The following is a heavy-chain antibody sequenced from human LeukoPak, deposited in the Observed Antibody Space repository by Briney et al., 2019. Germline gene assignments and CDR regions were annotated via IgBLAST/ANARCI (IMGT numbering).Heavy chain of an antibody. CDR1: GYTFTSYY. D-gene: IGHD2-21*02. CDR3: ARDSRVAYCGGDCYLSWFDP. J-gene: IGHJ5*02. CDR2: INPSGGST. V-gene: IGHV1-46*01. Sequence: GASVKVSCKASGYTFTSYYMHWVRQAPGQGLEWMGIINPSGGSTSYAQKFQGRVTMTRDMSTSTVYMEPSSLRSEDTAVYYCARDSRVAYCGGDCYLSWFDPWGQGTLVTVSS.